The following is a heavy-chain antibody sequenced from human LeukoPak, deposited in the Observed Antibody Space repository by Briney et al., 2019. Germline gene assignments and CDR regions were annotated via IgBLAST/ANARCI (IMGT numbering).Heavy chain of an antibody. V-gene: IGHV4-59*08. CDR3: AGLQLNWFDP. J-gene: IGHJ5*02. CDR2: IYYRGST. CDR1: GGSISSSY. D-gene: IGHD5-18*01. Sequence: PSETLSLTCTVSGGSISSSYWSWIRQPPGKGLEWIGYIYYRGSTNYNPSLKSRVTISVDTSKNQFSLKLSSVTAADTAVYYCAGLQLNWFDPWGQGTLVTASS.